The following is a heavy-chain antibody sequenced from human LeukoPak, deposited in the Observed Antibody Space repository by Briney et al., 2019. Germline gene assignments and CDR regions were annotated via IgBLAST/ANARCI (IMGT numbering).Heavy chain of an antibody. CDR1: RFTFSTSW. J-gene: IGHJ5*02. CDR2: IKYDGTME. D-gene: IGHD5-24*01. Sequence: GGSLRISCVASRFTFSTSWMTWVRQAPGKGLEFVAGIKYDGTMESYVDSVNGRFTISRDNAKNSLYLQMNSLRVDDTAVYYCARDLNWPGPWGQGTLVTVSS. V-gene: IGHV3-7*03. CDR3: ARDLNWPGP.